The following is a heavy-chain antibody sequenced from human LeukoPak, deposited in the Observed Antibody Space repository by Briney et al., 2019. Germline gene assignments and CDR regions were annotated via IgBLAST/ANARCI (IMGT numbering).Heavy chain of an antibody. D-gene: IGHD2-2*01. J-gene: IGHJ5*02. CDR3: ARSKVVPAAQRWNWFDP. Sequence: RASVKVSCKASGGTFSSYAISWVRQAPGQGLEWMGRIIPIFGIANYAQKFQGGVTITANKSTSTAYMELSSLRSEDTAVYYCARSKVVPAAQRWNWFDPWGQGTLVTVSS. CDR1: GGTFSSYA. V-gene: IGHV1-69*04. CDR2: IIPIFGIA.